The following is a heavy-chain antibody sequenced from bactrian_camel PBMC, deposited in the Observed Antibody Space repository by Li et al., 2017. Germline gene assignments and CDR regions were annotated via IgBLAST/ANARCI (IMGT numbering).Heavy chain of an antibody. Sequence: VQLVESGGGLVQPGGSLRLACAASGFPFNRYGMSWFRQAPGKEREGVAAVTGGGSTYTDDSVAGRFTISQDKAKNTVYLQMNSLKSEDTAMYYCAAFWGDCGAEWWLFGYRGQGTQVTVS. CDR3: AAFWGDCGAEWWLFGY. D-gene: IGHD5*01. CDR2: VTGGGST. CDR1: GFPFNRYG. V-gene: IGHV3S67*01. J-gene: IGHJ6*01.